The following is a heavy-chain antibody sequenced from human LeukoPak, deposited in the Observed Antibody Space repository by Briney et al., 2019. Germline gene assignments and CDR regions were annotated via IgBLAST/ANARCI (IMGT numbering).Heavy chain of an antibody. D-gene: IGHD1-1*01. Sequence: SETLSLTCSVSSASISTFFWSWIRQPPGKGLEWIGSIHYSGDTKYNPSLKSRVSLSVDTSKQQFSLRLSSVTAADTAVYYCARDLELERNRWNYFESWGQGTLVTVSS. V-gene: IGHV4-59*01. J-gene: IGHJ4*02. CDR3: ARDLELERNRWNYFES. CDR2: IHYSGDT. CDR1: SASISTFF.